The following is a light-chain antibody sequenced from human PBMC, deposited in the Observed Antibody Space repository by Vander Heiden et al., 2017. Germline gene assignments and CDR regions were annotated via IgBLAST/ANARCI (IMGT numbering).Light chain of an antibody. J-gene: IGKJ4*01. Sequence: DIVMTQFPDSLALSRGERATINCKSSQSVLYSSNNKNYLAWYQQKPGQPPKLLIYWASTRESGVPDRFSGSGSGTDFTLTISSLQAEDVAVYYCQQYYSTPTFGGGTKVEIK. CDR3: QQYYSTPT. V-gene: IGKV4-1*01. CDR2: WAS. CDR1: QSVLYSSNNKNY.